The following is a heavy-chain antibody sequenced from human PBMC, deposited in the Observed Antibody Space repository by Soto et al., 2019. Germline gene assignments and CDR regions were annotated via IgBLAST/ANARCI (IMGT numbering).Heavy chain of an antibody. V-gene: IGHV1-18*01. D-gene: IGHD1-1*01. J-gene: IGHJ4*02. Sequence: QVQLVQSGAEVKKPVASVKVSCKASGYTLTSYGISWVRQAPGQGLEWMGWISAYNGHTNYAQNLQCRVTMTTDTSTTTAFMERRSLRSDDTAVYYFARGSNDIDQWGQGTLVTVSS. CDR1: GYTLTSYG. CDR3: ARGSNDIDQ. CDR2: ISAYNGHT.